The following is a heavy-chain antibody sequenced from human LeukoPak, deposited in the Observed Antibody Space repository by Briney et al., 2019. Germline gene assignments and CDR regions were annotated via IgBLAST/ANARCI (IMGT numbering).Heavy chain of an antibody. J-gene: IGHJ4*02. Sequence: GGSLRLSCAASGFTFSSYAMTWVRQAPGKGLGRVSAISETGGSTYDADSVKGRFTISRDNSKNTLYLQMNSLRAEDTAVYYCAKDTSIGRYCTNGVCSPFDYWGQGTLVTVSS. CDR3: AKDTSIGRYCTNGVCSPFDY. V-gene: IGHV3-23*01. CDR1: GFTFSSYA. CDR2: ISETGGST. D-gene: IGHD2-8*01.